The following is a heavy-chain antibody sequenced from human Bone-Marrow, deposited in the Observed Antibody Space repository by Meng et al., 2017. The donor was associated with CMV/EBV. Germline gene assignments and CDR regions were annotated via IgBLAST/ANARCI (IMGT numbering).Heavy chain of an antibody. CDR3: LRPGAGKYAFDI. V-gene: IGHV1-2*02. J-gene: IGHJ3*02. CDR1: GYTFTGYY. CDR2: INPNSGGT. D-gene: IGHD4-23*01. Sequence: ASVKVSCKASGYTFTGYYMHWVRQAPGQGLEWMGWINPNSGGTNYAQKFHGRVTMTRDTSISTAYMELSRLRSDDTAVYYCLRPGAGKYAFDIWGQGTMVTVSS.